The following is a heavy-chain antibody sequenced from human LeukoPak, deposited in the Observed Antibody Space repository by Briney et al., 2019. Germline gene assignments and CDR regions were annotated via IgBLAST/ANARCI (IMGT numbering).Heavy chain of an antibody. CDR2: IIPMLGVA. Sequence: SVKVSCKASGGTFSSYTISWVRQAPGQGLEWMGRIIPMLGVANYAQKFQGRVTITADKSTTTAYMELSSLRSEDTAVYYCARDHWQQQEYFMDVWGKGTTVTVSS. D-gene: IGHD6-13*01. CDR1: GGTFSSYT. CDR3: ARDHWQQQEYFMDV. J-gene: IGHJ6*03. V-gene: IGHV1-69*04.